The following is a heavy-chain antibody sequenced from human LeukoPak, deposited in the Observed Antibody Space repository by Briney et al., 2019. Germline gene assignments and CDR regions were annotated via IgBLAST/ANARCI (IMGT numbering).Heavy chain of an antibody. CDR3: AKLDYSPIRGHNDY. V-gene: IGHV3-23*01. D-gene: IGHD4-11*01. CDR1: EFTFSSYA. Sequence: GGSLRLSCAASEFTFSSYAMSWVRQAPGKGLEWVSAISGSGGSTYYADSVKGRFTISRDNSKNTLYLQMNSLRAEDTAVYYCAKLDYSPIRGHNDYWGQGTLVTVSS. J-gene: IGHJ4*02. CDR2: ISGSGGST.